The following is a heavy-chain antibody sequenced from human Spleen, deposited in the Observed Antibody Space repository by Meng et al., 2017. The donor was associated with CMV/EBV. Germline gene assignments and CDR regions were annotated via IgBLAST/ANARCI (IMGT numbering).Heavy chain of an antibody. CDR3: ARGGGIVVVPAANWFDP. V-gene: IGHV4-34*01. J-gene: IGHJ5*02. CDR2: INHSGST. CDR1: GGSFSGYY. Sequence: YGGSFSGYYWSWIRQPPGKGLEWIGEINHSGSTNYNPSLKSRVTISVDTSKNQFSLKLSSVTAADTAVYYCARGGGIVVVPAANWFDPWGQGTLVTVPQ. D-gene: IGHD2-2*01.